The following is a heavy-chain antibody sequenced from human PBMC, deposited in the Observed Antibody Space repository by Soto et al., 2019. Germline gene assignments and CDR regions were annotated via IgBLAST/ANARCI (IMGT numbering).Heavy chain of an antibody. CDR3: ARRITVTTKDGFDI. D-gene: IGHD4-17*01. V-gene: IGHV4-39*01. Sequence: QMQLQESGPGLVKPSETLSLTCTVSGGSISSSSYYWGWIRQPPGKGLEWIGGIYYSGTTYYNPSLKSLVTISVDTSKNQFSLKLSSVTAADTAVYYCARRITVTTKDGFDIWGQGTTVTVSS. J-gene: IGHJ3*02. CDR1: GGSISSSSYY. CDR2: IYYSGTT.